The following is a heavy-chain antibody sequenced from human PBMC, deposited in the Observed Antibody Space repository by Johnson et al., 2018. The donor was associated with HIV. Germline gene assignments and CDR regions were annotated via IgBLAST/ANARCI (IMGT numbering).Heavy chain of an antibody. CDR2: LYSGGRT. CDR1: GFTVSNNF. D-gene: IGHD3-10*01. CDR3: ARGPLFYYSSGLWAFDI. Sequence: VQLVESGGGLVQPGGSLRLSCAASGFTVSNNFMSWVRQAPGTGLEWVSVLYSGGRTYYADSVRGRFTISRDNSNNTLYLQMSGLSAEDTALYYCARGPLFYYSSGLWAFDIWGQGTMVTVSS. J-gene: IGHJ3*02. V-gene: IGHV3-66*02.